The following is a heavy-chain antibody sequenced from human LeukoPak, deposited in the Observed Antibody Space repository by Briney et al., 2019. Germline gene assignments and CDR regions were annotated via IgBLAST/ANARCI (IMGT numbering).Heavy chain of an antibody. D-gene: IGHD3-22*01. CDR3: ARDSYYDSSVAPEFDY. V-gene: IGHV3-30*04. Sequence: GGSLRLSCAASGFTVTSYAMHWVRQAPGKGLEWVAVISYDGSNKYYADSVKGRFTISRDNSKNTLYLQMNSLRAEDTAVYYYARDSYYDSSVAPEFDYWGQGTLVTVSS. J-gene: IGHJ4*02. CDR1: GFTVTSYA. CDR2: ISYDGSNK.